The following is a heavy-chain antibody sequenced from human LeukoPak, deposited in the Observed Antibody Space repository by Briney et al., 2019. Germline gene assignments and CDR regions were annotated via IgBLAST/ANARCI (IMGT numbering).Heavy chain of an antibody. D-gene: IGHD1-26*01. CDR2: IWYDGSNK. CDR3: ARDLGAYYFDY. J-gene: IGHJ4*02. CDR1: GLTFSSYG. V-gene: IGHV3-33*01. Sequence: GGSLRLSCAASGLTFSSYGMHWVRQAPGKGLEWVAVIWYDGSNKYYADSVKGRFTISRDNSKNTLYLQMNSLRAEDTAVYYCARDLGAYYFDYWGLGTLVTVSS.